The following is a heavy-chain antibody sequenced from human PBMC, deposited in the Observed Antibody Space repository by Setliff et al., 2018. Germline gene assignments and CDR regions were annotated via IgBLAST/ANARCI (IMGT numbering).Heavy chain of an antibody. CDR2: GSTGKT. D-gene: IGHD3-10*01. J-gene: IGHJ6*02. Sequence: GGSLRLSCAASGFSFSDYAMSWVRQAPRKGLEWVSGGSTGKTDYADSVKGRFTMSRDSSTNTLYLQMNSLRAEDSAVYYCARDGVFYAMDFWGQGTTVTVSS. CDR1: GFSFSDYA. CDR3: ARDGVFYAMDF. V-gene: IGHV3-23*01.